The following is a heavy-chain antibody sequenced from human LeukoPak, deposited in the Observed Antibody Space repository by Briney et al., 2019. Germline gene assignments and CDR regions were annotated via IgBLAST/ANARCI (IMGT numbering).Heavy chain of an antibody. D-gene: IGHD5-12*01. V-gene: IGHV3-15*01. CDR3: TTWAAWATTRDY. J-gene: IGHJ4*02. CDR1: GXTFINAW. Sequence: PGGSLRLSCAASGXTFINAWMTWVRQAPGQGLEWVGHIKSKTDGGTTDYGAPVKGRFTISRDDSKNTLYLQMNSLKNEDTAVYYCTTWAAWATTRDYWGQGTLVTVSS. CDR2: IKSKTDGGTT.